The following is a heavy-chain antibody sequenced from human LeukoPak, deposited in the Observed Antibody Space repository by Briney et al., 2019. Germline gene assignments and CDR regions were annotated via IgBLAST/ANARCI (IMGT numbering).Heavy chain of an antibody. CDR1: GFTFSSYS. CDR3: ARLAVAGTDFDY. J-gene: IGHJ4*02. V-gene: IGHV3-21*01. Sequence: PGGSLRLSCAASGFTFSSYSMNWVHQAPGKGLEWVSSISSSSSYIYYADSVKGRFTISRDNAKNSLYLQMNSLRAEDTAVYYCARLAVAGTDFDYWGQGTLVTVSS. CDR2: ISSSSSYI. D-gene: IGHD6-19*01.